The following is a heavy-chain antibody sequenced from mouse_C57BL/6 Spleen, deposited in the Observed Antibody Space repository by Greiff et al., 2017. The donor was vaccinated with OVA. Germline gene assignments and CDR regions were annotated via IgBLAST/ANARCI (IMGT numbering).Heavy chain of an antibody. V-gene: IGHV1-55*01. J-gene: IGHJ1*03. CDR3: ARGVYYGSSTRYFDV. D-gene: IGHD1-1*01. Sequence: VQLQQPGAELVKPGASVKMSCKASGYTFTSYWITWVKQRPGQGLAWIGDIYPGSGSTNYNEKFKSKATLTVDTSSSTAYMQLSSLTSEDSAVYYCARGVYYGSSTRYFDVWGTGTTVTVSS. CDR2: IYPGSGST. CDR1: GYTFTSYW.